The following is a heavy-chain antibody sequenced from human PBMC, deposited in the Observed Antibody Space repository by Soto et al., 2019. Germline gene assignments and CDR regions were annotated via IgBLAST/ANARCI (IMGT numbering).Heavy chain of an antibody. CDR1: GYTFTRYT. Sequence: QVQLVQSGSEVKKPGASVKISCKASGYTFTRYTMNWVRQAPGQRLEWMGWINPDNGHTKSSQKFQDRVIITGDTSASTAAMDLSSLRSEDTAVYYCARGIATCQLGHWGQGTLVTVSS. J-gene: IGHJ4*02. V-gene: IGHV1-3*01. D-gene: IGHD6-6*01. CDR2: INPDNGHT. CDR3: ARGIATCQLGH.